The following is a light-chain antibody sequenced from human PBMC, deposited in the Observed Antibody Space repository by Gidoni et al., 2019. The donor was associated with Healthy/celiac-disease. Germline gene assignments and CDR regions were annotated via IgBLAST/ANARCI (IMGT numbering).Light chain of an antibody. Sequence: SYVLTQPPSVSVAPGQTARITCGGNNLGSKSVHWYQQKQGQAPVLVVYDDSDRPSGIPERFSGSNSGNTATLTISRVEAGDEADYYCQVWDSSSDHPVFGGGTKLTVL. CDR2: DDS. V-gene: IGLV3-21*02. J-gene: IGLJ3*02. CDR3: QVWDSSSDHPV. CDR1: NLGSKS.